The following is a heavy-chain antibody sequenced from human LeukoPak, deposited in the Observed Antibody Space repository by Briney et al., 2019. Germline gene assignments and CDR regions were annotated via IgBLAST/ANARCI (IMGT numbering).Heavy chain of an antibody. CDR3: ARGLVRNDAN. Sequence: PGGSLRLSCAASGFTFSSYSMTWVRQAPGKGLEWVSSTSSSSSYIYYADSVKGRFTISRDNAKNSLYLQMNSLRAEDTAVYYCARGLVRNDANWGQGTLVTVSS. D-gene: IGHD1-1*01. CDR1: GFTFSSYS. J-gene: IGHJ4*02. CDR2: TSSSSSYI. V-gene: IGHV3-21*01.